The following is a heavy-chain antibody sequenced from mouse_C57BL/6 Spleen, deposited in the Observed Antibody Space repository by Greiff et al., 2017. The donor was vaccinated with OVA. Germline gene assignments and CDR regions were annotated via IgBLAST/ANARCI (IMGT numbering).Heavy chain of an antibody. CDR3: ARWDSRVFDV. CDR2: IDPSDSET. V-gene: IGHV1-52*01. Sequence: QVQLQQPGAELVRPGSSVKLSCKASGYTFTSYWMHWVKQSPIQGLEWIGNIDPSDSETHYNQKFKDKATLTVDKSSSTAYMQLSSLTSEDSAVYYCARWDSRVFDVWGTGTTVTVSS. J-gene: IGHJ1*03. CDR1: GYTFTSYW. D-gene: IGHD4-1*01.